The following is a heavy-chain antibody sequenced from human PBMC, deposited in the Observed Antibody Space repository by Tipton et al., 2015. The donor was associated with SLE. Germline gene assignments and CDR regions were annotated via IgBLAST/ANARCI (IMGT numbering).Heavy chain of an antibody. CDR2: IYYSEGT. CDR1: GGSIRSSNYY. J-gene: IGHJ4*02. Sequence: TLSLTCTVSGGSIRSSNYYWGWIRQPPGKGLEWIGSIYYSEGTYYSPSLKSRVTISVDTSRNQFSLRLSSVTAADTAVYYCARDSLGFDYWGQGTLVIVSS. CDR3: ARDSLGFDY. V-gene: IGHV4-39*07. D-gene: IGHD1-26*01.